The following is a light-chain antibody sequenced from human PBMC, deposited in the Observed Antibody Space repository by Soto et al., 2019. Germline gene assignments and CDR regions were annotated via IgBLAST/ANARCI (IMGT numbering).Light chain of an antibody. CDR1: QGISNY. Sequence: DIQMTQSPSSLSASVGDRVTITCRARQGISNYLAWYQQKPGKVPKLLIYAASTLQSGVPSRFSGSGSGTDFARTISSLQPEDVATYYCQEYNSAPQTFGQGTKVEIK. CDR3: QEYNSAPQT. J-gene: IGKJ1*01. V-gene: IGKV1-27*01. CDR2: AAS.